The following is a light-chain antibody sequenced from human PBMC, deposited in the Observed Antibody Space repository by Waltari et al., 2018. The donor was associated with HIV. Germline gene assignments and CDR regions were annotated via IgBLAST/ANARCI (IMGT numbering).Light chain of an antibody. CDR1: QSVLYSSNNKNY. CDR3: QQYYSTPWT. CDR2: WAS. J-gene: IGKJ1*01. Sequence: DIVMTQSPDSLAVSLGERATINCKSSQSVLYSSNNKNYLAWYQQKPGQPPKLLIYWASTRESVVPDRFSGSGSGTDFTLTISSLQAEDVARYYCQQYYSTPWTFGQGTKVEIK. V-gene: IGKV4-1*01.